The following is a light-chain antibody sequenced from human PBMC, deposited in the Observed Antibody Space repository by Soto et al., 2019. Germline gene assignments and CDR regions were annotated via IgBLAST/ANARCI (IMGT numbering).Light chain of an antibody. CDR1: QSVSSSY. J-gene: IGKJ4*01. CDR3: QQYGSSTLT. CDR2: GAS. Sequence: EIVLTQSPGTLSLSPGERATLSCRASQSVSSSYLAWYQQKPGQAPRLLIYGASSRATGIPDRFSGSGSGTDFTLIIIRLEPEDFAVYYCQQYGSSTLTFGGGTKVDIK. V-gene: IGKV3-20*01.